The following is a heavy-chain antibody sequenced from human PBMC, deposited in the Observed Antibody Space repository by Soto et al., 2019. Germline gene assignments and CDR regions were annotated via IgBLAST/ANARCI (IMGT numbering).Heavy chain of an antibody. V-gene: IGHV4-30-4*01. D-gene: IGHD5-12*01. CDR2: IYYSGST. Sequence: QVQLQESGPGLVKPSQTLSLTCTVSGGSISSGDYYWSWIRQPPGKGLEWIGYIYYSGSTYYNPSLKSRVTISVDTSMNQFSMKLSSVTAADTAVYYCARYSRYEGLRFDPWGQGTLVTVSS. CDR3: ARYSRYEGLRFDP. CDR1: GGSISSGDYY. J-gene: IGHJ5*02.